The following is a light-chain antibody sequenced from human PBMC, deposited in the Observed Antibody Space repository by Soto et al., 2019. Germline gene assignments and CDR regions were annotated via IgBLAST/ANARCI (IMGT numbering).Light chain of an antibody. CDR3: QHYNNWPPA. CDR2: GAS. V-gene: IGKV3-15*01. Sequence: IGMTQLPATRSLPQGERPTLSSRPSRGVSGTLAWYQQKPGQAPRLLIYGASTRATGIPARFSGSGSATEFTLSISSLQSEDFAVYYCQHYNNWPPAFGGGTKVEIK. CDR1: RGVSGT. J-gene: IGKJ4*01.